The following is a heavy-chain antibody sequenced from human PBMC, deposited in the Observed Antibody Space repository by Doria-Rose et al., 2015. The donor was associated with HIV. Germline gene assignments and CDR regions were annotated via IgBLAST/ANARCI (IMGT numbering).Heavy chain of an antibody. CDR2: TYYRSKWYN. Sequence: SRGLGWLGRTYYRSKWYNDYAVSVKSRITINPDTSKNQFSLQLNSVTPEDTAVYYCARGEVGATFDPWGQGTLVTVSS. CDR3: ARGEVGATFDP. V-gene: IGHV6-1*01. D-gene: IGHD1-26*01. J-gene: IGHJ5*02.